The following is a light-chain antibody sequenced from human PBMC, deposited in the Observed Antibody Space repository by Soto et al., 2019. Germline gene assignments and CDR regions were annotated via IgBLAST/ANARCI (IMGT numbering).Light chain of an antibody. V-gene: IGLV6-57*04. CDR3: QSYDSSNHVV. Sequence: SMLTQPHSVSESPGKTVTISCTRSSGSIASNYVQWYQQRPGSAPTTVIYEDNQRPSGVPDRFSGSIDSSSNSASLTISGLKTEDEADYYCQSYDSSNHVVFGGGTKVTVL. CDR1: SGSIASNY. J-gene: IGLJ2*01. CDR2: EDN.